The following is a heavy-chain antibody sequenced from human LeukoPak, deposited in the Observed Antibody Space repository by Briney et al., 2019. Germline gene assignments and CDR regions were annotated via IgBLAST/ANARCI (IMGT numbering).Heavy chain of an antibody. J-gene: IGHJ4*02. D-gene: IGHD1-26*01. CDR2: ISSSSSYI. CDR1: GFTFSSYS. V-gene: IGHV3-21*01. Sequence: GGSLRLSCAASGFTFSSYSMNWVRQAPGKGLEWVSSISSSSSYIYYADSVKGRFTISRDKAKNSLYLQMNSLRAEDTAVYYCARVGSGSYPYYYFDYWGQGTLVTVSS. CDR3: ARVGSGSYPYYYFDY.